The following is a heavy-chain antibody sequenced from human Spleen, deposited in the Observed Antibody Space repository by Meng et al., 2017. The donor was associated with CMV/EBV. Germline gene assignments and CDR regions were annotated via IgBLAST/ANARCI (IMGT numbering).Heavy chain of an antibody. Sequence: SETLSLTCTVSGGSVSSGSYYWSWIRQPPGKGLEWIGYIYYSGSTNYNPSLKSRVTISVDTSKNQFSLKLSSVTAADTAVYYCARDDSSGYKILVGWSDPWGQGTLVTVSS. CDR2: IYYSGST. V-gene: IGHV4-61*01. J-gene: IGHJ5*02. CDR3: ARDDSSGYKILVGWSDP. D-gene: IGHD3-22*01. CDR1: GGSVSSGSYY.